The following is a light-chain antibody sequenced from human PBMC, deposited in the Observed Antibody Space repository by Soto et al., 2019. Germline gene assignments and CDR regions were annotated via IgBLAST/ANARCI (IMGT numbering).Light chain of an antibody. CDR1: QDISNY. CDR3: QQYDSLPFT. J-gene: IGKJ4*01. CDR2: DAS. Sequence: DIQMTQSPSSLSASVGDRVTITCQASQDISNYLNWYQQKPGKAPKLLIYDASNLETGVPSRFSGSGSGTDFTFTISSLQPDDIATYYCQQYDSLPFTFGAWAKVEIK. V-gene: IGKV1-33*01.